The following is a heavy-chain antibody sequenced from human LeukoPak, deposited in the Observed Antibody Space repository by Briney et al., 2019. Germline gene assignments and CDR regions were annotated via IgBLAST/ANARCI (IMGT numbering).Heavy chain of an antibody. CDR1: GGSISSYY. CDR3: ARFYGDYRQTRQLDY. D-gene: IGHD4-17*01. CDR2: IYYSGST. Sequence: SETLSLTCTGSGGSISSYYWSWIRQPPGKGLEGVGYIYYSGSTNYNPSLKSRVTTSVDTSKNQFSLKLSSVTAADTAVYYCARFYGDYRQTRQLDYWGQGTLVTVSS. J-gene: IGHJ4*02. V-gene: IGHV4-59*01.